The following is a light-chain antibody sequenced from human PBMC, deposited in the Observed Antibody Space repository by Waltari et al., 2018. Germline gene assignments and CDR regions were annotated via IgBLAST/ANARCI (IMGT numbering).Light chain of an antibody. J-gene: IGKJ1*01. CDR3: HQYGSSIRS. Sequence: EIVLTQSPGTLSLSPGATAILSCRASQNVSQNHVAWFQVNPGQPPRLLIYAAANRAPGVPVKFSGRGSGTDFSLTILIVEPEDFAVYSCHQYGSSIRSFGQGTKVEVK. V-gene: IGKV3-20*01. CDR2: AAA. CDR1: QNVSQNH.